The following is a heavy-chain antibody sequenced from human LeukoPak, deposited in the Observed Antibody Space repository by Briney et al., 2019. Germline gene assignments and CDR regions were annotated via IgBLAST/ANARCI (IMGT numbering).Heavy chain of an antibody. CDR1: GFTFSNYG. J-gene: IGHJ4*02. CDR3: ARVPNNYFDY. V-gene: IGHV3-66*01. CDR2: IYSGDST. Sequence: GGSLRLSCAVSGFTFSNYGMHWVRQAPGKGLEWVSVIYSGDSTCYADSVKGRFIISRDNSKNTLYLQMNSLRAEDTAVYYCARVPNNYFDYWGQGTLVTVSS.